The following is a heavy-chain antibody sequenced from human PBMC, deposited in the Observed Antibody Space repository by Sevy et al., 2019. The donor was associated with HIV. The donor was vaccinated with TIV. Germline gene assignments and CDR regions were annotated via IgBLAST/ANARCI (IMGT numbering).Heavy chain of an antibody. Sequence: ASVKVSCKASGYTFTGYYMHWVRQAPGQELEWIGWINPNSGGTNYAQKFQGRVTMTRDTSISTAYMELSRLRSDDTAVYYCARGAYYYDSSGYALGYYGMDVWGQGTTVTVSS. V-gene: IGHV1-2*02. CDR2: INPNSGGT. CDR1: GYTFTGYY. J-gene: IGHJ6*02. D-gene: IGHD3-22*01. CDR3: ARGAYYYDSSGYALGYYGMDV.